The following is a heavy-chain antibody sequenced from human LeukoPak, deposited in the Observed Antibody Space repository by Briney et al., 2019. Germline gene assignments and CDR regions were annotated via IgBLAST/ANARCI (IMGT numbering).Heavy chain of an antibody. CDR3: ARDDNRVGASFDY. J-gene: IGHJ4*02. Sequence: GGSLRLSCAASGFTFSSYSMNWVRQAPGKGLEWVSYISSASNTIYYADSVKGRFTISRDNAKNSLYLQMNSLRAEDTAMYYCARDDNRVGASFDYWGQGTLVTVSS. CDR1: GFTFSSYS. V-gene: IGHV3-48*01. CDR2: ISSASNTI. D-gene: IGHD1-26*01.